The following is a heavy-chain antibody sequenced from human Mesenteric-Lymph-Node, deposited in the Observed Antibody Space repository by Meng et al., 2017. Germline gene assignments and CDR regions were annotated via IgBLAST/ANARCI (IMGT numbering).Heavy chain of an antibody. CDR3: AKDFFSFGYSGSSGHDY. CDR2: ISSSSSYI. CDR1: GFTFSSYS. J-gene: IGHJ4*02. Sequence: GESLKISCAASGFTFSSYSMNWVRQAPGKGLEWVSSISSSSSYIYYADSVKGRFTISRDNSKNTLYLQMNSLRAEDTAVYYCAKDFFSFGYSGSSGHDYWGQGTLVTVSS. D-gene: IGHD1-26*01. V-gene: IGHV3-21*04.